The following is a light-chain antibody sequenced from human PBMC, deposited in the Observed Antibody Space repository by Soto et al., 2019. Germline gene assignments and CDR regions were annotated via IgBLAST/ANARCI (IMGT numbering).Light chain of an antibody. V-gene: IGKV1-5*01. CDR3: QKYNSAALT. Sequence: DIQMTQSPSTLSSSVGDRVTITCRASQSISRGLAWYQQKPGKAPNLLIYDASTLESGVPSRFSGSGSGTDFTLTISSLQPEDVATYYCQKYNSAALTFGGGTKVDIK. CDR2: DAS. J-gene: IGKJ4*01. CDR1: QSISRG.